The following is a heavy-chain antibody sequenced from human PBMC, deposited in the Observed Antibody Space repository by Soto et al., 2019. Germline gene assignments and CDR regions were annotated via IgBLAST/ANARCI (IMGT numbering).Heavy chain of an antibody. D-gene: IGHD3-9*01. CDR1: GFTFNIFG. J-gene: IGHJ4*02. Sequence: VQLVESGGGVVQPERSLRLSCAASGFTFNIFGMHWVRQAPGKGLEWVAVIWWDGSKKYYADSVKGRFTISRDNPKNTLYLQMNNLRAEDTALYYCARADYDIVTGSSLGYYDYWGQGTLVTVSS. CDR3: ARADYDIVTGSSLGYYDY. V-gene: IGHV3-33*01. CDR2: IWWDGSKK.